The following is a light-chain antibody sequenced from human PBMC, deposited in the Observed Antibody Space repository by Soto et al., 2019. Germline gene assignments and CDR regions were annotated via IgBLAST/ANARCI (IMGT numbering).Light chain of an antibody. CDR1: QIISSW. J-gene: IGKJ1*01. CDR3: QQYNSYWT. CDR2: DAS. Sequence: DIQMTKSPSTLSASVGDRVTITCRASQIISSWLAWYQQNPGKAPKLLIYDASSLESGVPSRFSGSGSGTEFTLTISSLQPDDFATYYCQQYNSYWTFGQGTKVEIK. V-gene: IGKV1-5*01.